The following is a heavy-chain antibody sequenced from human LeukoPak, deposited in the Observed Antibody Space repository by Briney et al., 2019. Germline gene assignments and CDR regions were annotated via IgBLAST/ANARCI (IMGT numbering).Heavy chain of an antibody. CDR1: GGSISSYY. Sequence: SETLSLTCTVSGGSISSYYWSWVRQPPGKGLEWIGYIYYSGSTNYNPSLKTRVTISVDTSKNQFSLKLSSVTAADTAVYYCARGSQISSAERLDYWGQGTLVTVSS. CDR3: ARGSQISSAERLDY. J-gene: IGHJ4*02. CDR2: IYYSGST. V-gene: IGHV4-59*01. D-gene: IGHD3-22*01.